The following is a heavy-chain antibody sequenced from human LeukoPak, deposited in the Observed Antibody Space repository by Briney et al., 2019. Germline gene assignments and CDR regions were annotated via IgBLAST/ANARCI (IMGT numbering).Heavy chain of an antibody. V-gene: IGHV3-7*04. Sequence: GGSLRLSCAASGFTFNIFWMSWVRQAPGKGLEWVANIKHDGSEEYSGDSVRGRFTISRDNAKNSLILQMNSLRGEDTSVYYCARALGNSTGDYWGQGTLVTVSS. D-gene: IGHD7-27*01. CDR2: IKHDGSEE. J-gene: IGHJ4*02. CDR3: ARALGNSTGDY. CDR1: GFTFNIFW.